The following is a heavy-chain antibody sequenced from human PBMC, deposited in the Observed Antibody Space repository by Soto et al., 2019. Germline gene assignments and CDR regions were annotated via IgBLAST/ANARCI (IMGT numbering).Heavy chain of an antibody. V-gene: IGHV4-30-4*01. CDR2: IYYSGST. J-gene: IGHJ3*02. CDR3: ARAPPLKYTYGLRGAFDI. D-gene: IGHD5-18*01. CDR1: VRSISRGVVY. Sequence: SLSLTCTVAVRSISRGVVYRIRLRQTPGKGLEWIGYIYYSGSTYYNPSLKSRVTISVDTSKNQFSLKLSSVTAADTAVYYCARAPPLKYTYGLRGAFDIWGQGTMVT.